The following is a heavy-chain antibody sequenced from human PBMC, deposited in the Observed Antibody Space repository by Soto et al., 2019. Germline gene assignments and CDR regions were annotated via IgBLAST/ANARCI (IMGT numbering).Heavy chain of an antibody. V-gene: IGHV3-33*01. J-gene: IGHJ6*04. D-gene: IGHD3-22*01. CDR1: GFTFSSYG. CDR2: IWYDGSNK. CDR3: AIGSDSSGYYYVWYYGMDV. Sequence: QVQLVESGGGVVQPGRSLRLSCAASGFTFSSYGMHWVRQAPGKGLEWVAVIWYDGSNKYYADSVKGRFTISRDNSKNTLYLQMNSLRAEDTAVYYCAIGSDSSGYYYVWYYGMDVWGKGTTVTVSS.